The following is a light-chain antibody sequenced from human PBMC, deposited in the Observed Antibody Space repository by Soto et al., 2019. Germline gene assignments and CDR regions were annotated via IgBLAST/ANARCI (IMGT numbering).Light chain of an antibody. CDR1: SSDVGGYNY. Sequence: QSVLTQPASVSGSPGQSITISCTGTSSDVGGYNYVSWYQQHPGKAPKLMIYDVSNRPSGVSNRFSGSKSGNTASLSISGLQAEDEADYYCRSYTTSGTRVFGGGNKLTVL. CDR2: DVS. V-gene: IGLV2-14*03. CDR3: RSYTTSGTRV. J-gene: IGLJ2*01.